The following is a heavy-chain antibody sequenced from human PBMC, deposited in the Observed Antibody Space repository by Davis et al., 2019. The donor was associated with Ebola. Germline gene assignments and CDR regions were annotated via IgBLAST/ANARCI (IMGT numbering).Heavy chain of an antibody. J-gene: IGHJ6*02. Sequence: ASVKVSCKASGYTFTGYYMHWVRQAPGQGLEWMGWINPNSGGTNYAQKFQGRVTMTRDTSISTAYMELSSLRSEDTAVYYCASPAMLSSADTIGGGRRFVYGMDVWGQGTTVTVSS. CDR2: INPNSGGT. V-gene: IGHV1-2*02. CDR3: ASPAMLSSADTIGGGRRFVYGMDV. D-gene: IGHD3-16*01. CDR1: GYTFTGYY.